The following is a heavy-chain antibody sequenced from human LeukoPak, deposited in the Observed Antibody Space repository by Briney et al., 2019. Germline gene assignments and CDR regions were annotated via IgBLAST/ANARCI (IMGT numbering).Heavy chain of an antibody. V-gene: IGHV3-7*01. J-gene: IGHJ4*02. CDR3: ARAGGYASSWAY. D-gene: IGHD5-12*01. CDR1: GFTFSSYW. CDR2: IKQDGSEK. Sequence: GGSLRPSCAASGFTFSSYWMSWVRQAPGKGLEWVANIKQDGSEKNYVDSVKGRFTISRDNAKNSLDLQMNSLRAEDTAVYYCARAGGYASSWAYWGQGTLVTVSS.